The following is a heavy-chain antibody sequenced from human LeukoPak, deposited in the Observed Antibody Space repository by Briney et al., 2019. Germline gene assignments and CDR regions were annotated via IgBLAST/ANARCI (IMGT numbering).Heavy chain of an antibody. V-gene: IGHV4-30-2*01. Sequence: NPSETLSLTCTVSGGSISSGGYYWSWIRQPPGKGLEWIGYIYHSGSTYYNPSLKSRVTISVDRSKNQFSLKLSSVTAADTAVYYCARDPLFGGFQHWGQGTLVTVSS. D-gene: IGHD3-16*01. CDR1: GGSISSGGYY. CDR3: ARDPLFGGFQH. J-gene: IGHJ1*01. CDR2: IYHSGST.